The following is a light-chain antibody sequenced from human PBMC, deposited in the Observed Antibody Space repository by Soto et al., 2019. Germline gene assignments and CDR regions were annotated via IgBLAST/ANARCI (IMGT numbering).Light chain of an antibody. CDR3: QQYNNWWT. CDR1: QSVSSN. V-gene: IGKV3-15*01. Sequence: EIVMTQSPATLSVSPGERATLSCRASQSVSSNLAWYQQKPGQAPRLLIYGASTGATGIPARFSGSGSGSEFSLTTSRVQSEDFAVYYCQQYNNWWTFGQGTKVEIK. CDR2: GAS. J-gene: IGKJ1*01.